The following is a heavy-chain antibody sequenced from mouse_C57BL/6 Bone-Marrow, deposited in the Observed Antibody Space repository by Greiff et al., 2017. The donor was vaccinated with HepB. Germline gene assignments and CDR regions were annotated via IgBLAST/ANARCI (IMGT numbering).Heavy chain of an antibody. CDR2: IDPANGNT. V-gene: IGHV14-3*01. CDR3: ARWSKDYDWYFDY. J-gene: IGHJ2*01. Sequence: VQLQQSVAELVRPGASVKLSCTASGFNFKNTYMHWVKQRPEQGLEWIGRIDPANGNTKYDPKFQGKATITADKSSSTAYLQRSSLTSEDTAIYYCARWSKDYDWYFDYWGQGTTLTVSS. D-gene: IGHD2-4*01. CDR1: GFNFKNTY.